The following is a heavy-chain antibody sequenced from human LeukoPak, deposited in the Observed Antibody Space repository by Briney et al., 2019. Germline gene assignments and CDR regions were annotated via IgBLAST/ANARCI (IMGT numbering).Heavy chain of an antibody. CDR3: ARDLRYFDYLDY. Sequence: PGGSLRLSCAASGFTFSSYWMSWFPQAPGRGRGGWANIKQDGSEKYYVDSVKGRFTISRDNAKNSLYLQMSSLRAEDTAVYYCARDLRYFDYLDYWGQGTLVTVSS. CDR2: IKQDGSEK. CDR1: GFTFSSYW. V-gene: IGHV3-7*03. J-gene: IGHJ4*02. D-gene: IGHD3-9*01.